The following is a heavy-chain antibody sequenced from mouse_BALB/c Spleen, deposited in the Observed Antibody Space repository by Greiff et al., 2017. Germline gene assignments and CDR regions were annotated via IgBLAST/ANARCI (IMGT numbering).Heavy chain of an antibody. J-gene: IGHJ4*01. CDR1: GYAFSSSW. Sequence: VQLQESGPELVKPGASVKISCKASGYAFSSSWMNWVKQRPGQGLEWIGRIYPGDGDTNYNGKFKGKATLTADKSSSTAYMQLSSLTSVDSAVYFCARQGGLLSFMDYWGQGTSVTVSS. CDR2: IYPGDGDT. CDR3: ARQGGLLSFMDY. D-gene: IGHD2-10*01. V-gene: IGHV1-82*01.